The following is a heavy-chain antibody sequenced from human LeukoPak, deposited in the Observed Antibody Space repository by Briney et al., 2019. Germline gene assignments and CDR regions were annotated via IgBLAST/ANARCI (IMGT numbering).Heavy chain of an antibody. CDR3: ARANSMAFDI. CDR1: GFTFSSYW. D-gene: IGHD2/OR15-2a*01. CDR2: IKSEGSTT. J-gene: IGHJ3*02. V-gene: IGHV3-74*01. Sequence: PGGSLRLSCAASGFTFSSYWMHWVRQAPGKGLVWVSRIKSEGSTTGYADSVKGRFTISRDNAKNALYLQMNSLRAEDTAVYYCARANSMAFDIWGQGTMVTVSS.